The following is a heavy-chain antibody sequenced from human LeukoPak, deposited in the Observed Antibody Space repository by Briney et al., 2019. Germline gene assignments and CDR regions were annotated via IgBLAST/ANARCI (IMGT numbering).Heavy chain of an antibody. CDR1: GFAFSSYA. D-gene: IGHD5-18*01. CDR3: ARVRKAGYSYRPWSDAFDI. J-gene: IGHJ3*02. Sequence: GGSLRLSCAASGFAFSSYAMHWVRQAPGKGLEHVSAISSNGGSTYYANSVKGRFTISRDNSKNTLYLQMGSLRAEDLAVYYCARVRKAGYSYRPWSDAFDIWGQGTMVTVSS. V-gene: IGHV3-64*01. CDR2: ISSNGGST.